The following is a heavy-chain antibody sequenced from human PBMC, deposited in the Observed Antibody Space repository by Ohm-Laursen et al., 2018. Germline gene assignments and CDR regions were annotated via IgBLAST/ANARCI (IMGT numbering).Heavy chain of an antibody. J-gene: IGHJ3*01. CDR2: ISGGGGGT. D-gene: IGHD4-17*01. V-gene: IGHV3-23*01. CDR1: GFTFSSYA. Sequence: SLRLSCTASGFTFSSYAMTWVRQAPGKGLEWVSGISGGGGGTYYADSVKGRFTVSRDNSKSTVYLQMNSLRAEDTALYYCSKDRGDFVSDAFDVWGQGTMVTV. CDR3: SKDRGDFVSDAFDV.